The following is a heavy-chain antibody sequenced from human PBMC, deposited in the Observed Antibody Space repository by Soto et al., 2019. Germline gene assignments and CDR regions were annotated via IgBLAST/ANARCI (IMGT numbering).Heavy chain of an antibody. J-gene: IGHJ6*02. CDR3: ARGGQYDSSGYDYYYYYGMDV. CDR1: GFTFSSYW. Sequence: EVQLVESGGGLVQPGGSLRLSCAASGFTFSSYWMHWVRQAPGKGLVWVSRINSDGSSTSYADSVKGRFTISRDNAKNTLYLQRNSLRAEDTAVYYCARGGQYDSSGYDYYYYYGMDVWGQGTTVTVSS. V-gene: IGHV3-74*01. D-gene: IGHD3-22*01. CDR2: INSDGSST.